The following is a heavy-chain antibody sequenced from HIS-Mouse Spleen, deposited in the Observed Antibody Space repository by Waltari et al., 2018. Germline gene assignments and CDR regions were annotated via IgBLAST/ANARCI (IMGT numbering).Heavy chain of an antibody. V-gene: IGHV1-18*01. Sequence: QVQLVQSGAEVKKPGASVKVSCKASGYTFTSYGISWVRQAPGQGLEWRGWISGYNGNTHYAQKLQGRVTMTTGTSTSTAYMELRSLRSDDTAVYYCARSESRFLEWLDWFDPWGQGTLVTVSS. CDR1: GYTFTSYG. CDR3: ARSESRFLEWLDWFDP. D-gene: IGHD3-3*01. J-gene: IGHJ5*02. CDR2: ISGYNGNT.